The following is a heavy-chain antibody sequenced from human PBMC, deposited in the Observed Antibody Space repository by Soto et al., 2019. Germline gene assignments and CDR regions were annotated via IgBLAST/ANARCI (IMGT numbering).Heavy chain of an antibody. D-gene: IGHD2-2*01. CDR1: GGSIRSYY. V-gene: IGHV4-4*07. CDR3: ARDKRGRTVVVPAAMYWFDT. J-gene: IGHJ5*02. CDR2: IYTSGST. Sequence: SETLTLTCTVSGGSIRSYYWSLIRQPAGKGLEWIGRIYTSGSTNYNPSLKSRVTMSVDTSKNQFSLKLSSVTAADTAVYYCARDKRGRTVVVPAAMYWFDTWGQGTLVTVSA.